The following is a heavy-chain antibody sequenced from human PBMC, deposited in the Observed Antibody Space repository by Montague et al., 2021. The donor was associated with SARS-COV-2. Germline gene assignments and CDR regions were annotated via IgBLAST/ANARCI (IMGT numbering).Heavy chain of an antibody. D-gene: IGHD3-9*01. CDR2: ISSSSSII. V-gene: IGHV3-48*03. Sequence: SLRLSCAASGFTFSSYEMNWVRQAPGKGLEWVSYISSSSSIIYYADSVKGRFTISRDNAKNSLYLQMNSLRAEDTAVYYCARGNFAWLLLPDGYFDHWGQGTLVTVSS. J-gene: IGHJ4*02. CDR1: GFTFSSYE. CDR3: ARGNFAWLLLPDGYFDH.